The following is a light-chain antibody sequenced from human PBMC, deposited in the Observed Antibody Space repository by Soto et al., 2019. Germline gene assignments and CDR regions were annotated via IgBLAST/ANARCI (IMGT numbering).Light chain of an antibody. J-gene: IGKJ3*01. CDR3: QQSYSTRVT. CDR1: QSISSY. Sequence: DIQMTQSPSSLSASVGDRVTITCRASQSISSYLNWYQQKPGKAPKLLIYAASSLQSGVPSRFSGSGSGTDFTLTISSLQPEDFATYYCQQSYSTRVTFCPGTKVDIK. V-gene: IGKV1-39*01. CDR2: AAS.